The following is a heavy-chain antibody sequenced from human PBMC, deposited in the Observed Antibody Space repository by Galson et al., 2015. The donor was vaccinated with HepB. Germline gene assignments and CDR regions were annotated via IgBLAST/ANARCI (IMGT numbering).Heavy chain of an antibody. V-gene: IGHV1-69*13. CDR1: GGTFSNHV. Sequence: SVKVSCKASGGTFSNHVINWVRQAPGQGLEWMGGIIPMFGEPRHAQKFQDRITLSADASTSTAYMEVTSLQSVDTAVYYCARGNYGMDVWGQGTTVIVSS. J-gene: IGHJ6*02. CDR2: IIPMFGEP. CDR3: ARGNYGMDV.